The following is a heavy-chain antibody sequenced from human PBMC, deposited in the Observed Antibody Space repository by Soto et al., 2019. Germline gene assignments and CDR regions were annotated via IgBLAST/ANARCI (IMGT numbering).Heavy chain of an antibody. CDR1: GGYISSSSYY. Sequence: SETQCLTCTVSGGYISSSSYYWGWIRQPPGKGLEWIGSIYYSGRTTYSPSVKSRVTISVDTSKNQFALRLNSVTAADTAVYYCARQGGDYYDSATYDPKYFDYWGHGILVTVSS. CDR2: IYYSGRT. J-gene: IGHJ4*01. V-gene: IGHV4-39*01. D-gene: IGHD3-22*01. CDR3: ARQGGDYYDSATYDPKYFDY.